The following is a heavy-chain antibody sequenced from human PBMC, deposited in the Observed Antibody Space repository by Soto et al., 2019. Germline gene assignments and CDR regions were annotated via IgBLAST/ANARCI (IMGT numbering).Heavy chain of an antibody. J-gene: IGHJ5*01. V-gene: IGHV4-39*01. CDR3: TRRSRWYYYGTASYYNLWFDS. CDR2: IHNSGST. CDR1: DHSISNAAYY. Sequence: SETLSLTCTVSDHSISNAAYYWGWIRQTPEKGQEWIVSIHNSGSTYFNPSLKSRVTISVDTSKNQFFLRLSSVAAADTALYFCTRRSRWYYYGTASYYNLWFDSWGQGTLVTVSS. D-gene: IGHD3-10*01.